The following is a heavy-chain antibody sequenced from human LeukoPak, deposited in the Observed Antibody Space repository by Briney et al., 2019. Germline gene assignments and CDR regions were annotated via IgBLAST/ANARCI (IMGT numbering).Heavy chain of an antibody. CDR3: AREVKTIAAAGTGGAFDI. Sequence: GGSLRLSCAASGFTFSSYSMNWVRQAPGKGLEWVSSISSSSSYIYYADSVKGRFTISRDNAKNSLYLQMNSLRAEDTAVYYCAREVKTIAAAGTGGAFDIWGQGTMVTVSS. CDR1: GFTFSSYS. J-gene: IGHJ3*02. D-gene: IGHD6-13*01. V-gene: IGHV3-21*01. CDR2: ISSSSSYI.